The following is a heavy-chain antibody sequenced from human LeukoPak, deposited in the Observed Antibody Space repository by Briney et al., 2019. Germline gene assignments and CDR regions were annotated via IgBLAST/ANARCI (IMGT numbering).Heavy chain of an antibody. J-gene: IGHJ4*02. D-gene: IGHD1-26*01. CDR1: GYTFNTYY. CDR3: ARDAVGDPDY. CDR2: INPSGGNT. Sequence: GASVKVSCKASGYTFNTYYMHWVRQAPGQGLDWMGIINPSGGNTNYAQKFQGRVTMTRDMPTSTVYMELRSLRFEDTAVYYCARDAVGDPDYWGQGTLVTVSS. V-gene: IGHV1-46*02.